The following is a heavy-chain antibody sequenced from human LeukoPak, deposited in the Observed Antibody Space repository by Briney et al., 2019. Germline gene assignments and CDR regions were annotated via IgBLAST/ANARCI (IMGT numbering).Heavy chain of an antibody. D-gene: IGHD1-26*01. CDR2: IYYSGST. CDR3: ARERGELLDY. Sequence: SETLSLTCTVSGGSISSYYWSWIRQPPGKGLEWTGYIYYSGSTNYNPSLKSRVTISVDTSKNQFSLKLSSVTAADTAVYYCARERGELLDYWGQGTLVTVSS. V-gene: IGHV4-59*01. J-gene: IGHJ4*02. CDR1: GGSISSYY.